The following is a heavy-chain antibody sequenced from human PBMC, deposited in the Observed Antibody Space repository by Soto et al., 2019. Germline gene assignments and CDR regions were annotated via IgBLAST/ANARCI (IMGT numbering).Heavy chain of an antibody. CDR1: GYTFTGYY. V-gene: IGHV1-2*04. CDR2: INPNSGGT. CDR3: ARDFGRYCTNGVCYPQIFAFDI. Sequence: AGVKVSCKASGYTFTGYYLHWVRQAPGQGLEWMGWINPNSGGTNYAQKFQGWVTMTRDTSISTAYMELSRLRSDDTAVYYCARDFGRYCTNGVCYPQIFAFDIWGQGTMVTVSS. J-gene: IGHJ3*02. D-gene: IGHD2-8*01.